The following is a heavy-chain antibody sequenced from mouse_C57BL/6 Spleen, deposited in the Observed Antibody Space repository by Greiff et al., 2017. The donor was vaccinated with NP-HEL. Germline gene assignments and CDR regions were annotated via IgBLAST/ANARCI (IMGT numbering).Heavy chain of an antibody. Sequence: EVQGVESGGGLVKPGGSLKLSCAASGFTFSSYAMSWVRQTPEKRLEWVATISDGGSYTYYPDNVKGRFTISRDNAKNNLYLQMSHLKSEDTAMYYCARDRITTVRYFDVWGTGTTVTVSS. D-gene: IGHD1-1*01. CDR1: GFTFSSYA. J-gene: IGHJ1*03. CDR2: ISDGGSYT. CDR3: ARDRITTVRYFDV. V-gene: IGHV5-4*01.